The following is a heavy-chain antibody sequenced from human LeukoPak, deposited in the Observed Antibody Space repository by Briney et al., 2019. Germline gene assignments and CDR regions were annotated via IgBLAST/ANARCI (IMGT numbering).Heavy chain of an antibody. D-gene: IGHD4-17*01. Sequence: QAGGSLRLSCAASGFTFSSYAMSWVRQAPGKGLEWVSAISSSGGSTYYADSVKGRFTISRDNSKNTLYLQMNSLRAEDTAVYYCAKDKGDYPGDFTHFDYWGQGTLVTVSS. CDR1: GFTFSSYA. V-gene: IGHV3-23*01. CDR3: AKDKGDYPGDFTHFDY. CDR2: ISSSGGST. J-gene: IGHJ4*02.